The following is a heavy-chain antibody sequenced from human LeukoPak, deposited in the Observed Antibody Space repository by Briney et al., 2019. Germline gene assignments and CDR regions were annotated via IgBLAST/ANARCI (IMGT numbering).Heavy chain of an antibody. CDR3: TGSFGELSFFAH. CDR1: GFTFGDYS. CDR2: IGSKAYGGTT. Sequence: PGGSLRLSCTASGFTFGDYSMSWVRQAPGKGLEWVGFIGSKAYGGTTEYAASVKGRFTISRDDSKSIAYLQVNSLRTEDTAVYYCTGSFGELSFFAHWGQGTLVTVSS. V-gene: IGHV3-49*04. D-gene: IGHD3-16*01. J-gene: IGHJ4*02.